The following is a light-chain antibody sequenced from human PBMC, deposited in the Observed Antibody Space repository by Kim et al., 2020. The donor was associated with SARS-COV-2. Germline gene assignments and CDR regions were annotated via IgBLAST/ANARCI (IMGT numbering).Light chain of an antibody. V-gene: IGKV1-39*01. Sequence: DIQMTQSPSSLSASVGDRVSITCRASQSISSSLNWYQHKPGKAPNLLIFTTSSLQSGVPSRFSGSGSGTDFTLTIDSLQPEDFATYYCQQTYSIPYTFGQGTKLEIK. J-gene: IGKJ2*01. CDR2: TTS. CDR3: QQTYSIPYT. CDR1: QSISSS.